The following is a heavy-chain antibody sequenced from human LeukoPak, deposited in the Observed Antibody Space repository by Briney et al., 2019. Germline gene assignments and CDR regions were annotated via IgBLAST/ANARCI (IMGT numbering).Heavy chain of an antibody. CDR3: AKDRDCSSTGCYVFAN. D-gene: IGHD2-2*01. Sequence: GGSLRLSCAASGVTLRNYAMTWIRQAPGKGLQWVSVISGDGESTYYADSVRGRFTISRDNSKNTMYLQMNNLRAEDTAIYYCAKDRDCSSTGCYVFANWGQGILVTVSS. V-gene: IGHV3-23*01. CDR1: GVTLRNYA. CDR2: ISGDGEST. J-gene: IGHJ4*02.